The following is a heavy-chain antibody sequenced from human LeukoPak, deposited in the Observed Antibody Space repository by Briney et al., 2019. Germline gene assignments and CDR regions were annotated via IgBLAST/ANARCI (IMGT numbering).Heavy chain of an antibody. Sequence: GASVKVSCKASGYTFTSYDINWVRQATGQGLEWMGWMNPNSGNTGYAQKFQGRVTMTSNTSISTAYMELSSLISEDTAVYYCARVTGSNSYYRSLGHWGQGTLVTVSS. V-gene: IGHV1-8*01. CDR3: ARVTGSNSYYRSLGH. CDR2: MNPNSGNT. CDR1: GYTFTSYD. J-gene: IGHJ4*02. D-gene: IGHD3-22*01.